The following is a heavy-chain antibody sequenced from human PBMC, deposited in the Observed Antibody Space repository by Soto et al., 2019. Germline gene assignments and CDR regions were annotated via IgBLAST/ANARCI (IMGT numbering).Heavy chain of an antibody. CDR2: IWYDGSNK. J-gene: IGHJ6*02. Sequence: QVQLVESGGGVVQPGRSLRLSCAASGFTFSSYGMHWVRQAPGKGLEWVAVIWYDGSNKYYADSVKGRFTISRDNSKNTLDLQRNSLRAEDTSVYYCARYGSSNHYYYDGMDVWGQGTTVTVSS. CDR3: ARYGSSNHYYYDGMDV. V-gene: IGHV3-33*01. D-gene: IGHD6-13*01. CDR1: GFTFSSYG.